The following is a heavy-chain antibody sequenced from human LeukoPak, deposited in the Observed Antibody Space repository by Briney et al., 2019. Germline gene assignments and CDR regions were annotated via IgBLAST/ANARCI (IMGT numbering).Heavy chain of an antibody. V-gene: IGHV3-21*01. CDR2: ISVRSNYR. CDR1: GYTFSDFS. Sequence: GSLRLSCAASGYTFSDFSVNWVRQAPGKGLEWVSSISVRSNYRYYADSVRGRFTISRDDARDSLFLQMNSLRAEDTAVYFCVRLRRNSDRSGYYYYYDYWGQGTLVTVSS. J-gene: IGHJ4*02. D-gene: IGHD3-22*01. CDR3: VRLRRNSDRSGYYYYYDY.